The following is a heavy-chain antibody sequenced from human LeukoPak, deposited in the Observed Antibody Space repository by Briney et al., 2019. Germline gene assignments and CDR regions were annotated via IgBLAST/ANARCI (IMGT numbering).Heavy chain of an antibody. Sequence: SETLSLTCTVSSGSISSGSYFWGWIRQPPGKGLEWIGNLLSNGRTYYNPSFRSRVNISLDTSKKNFSLNLTSVTAADTAVYYCATSQWLIPSYWGQGTLVTVSS. D-gene: IGHD6-19*01. CDR2: LLSNGRT. V-gene: IGHV4-39*02. CDR3: ATSQWLIPSY. J-gene: IGHJ4*02. CDR1: SGSISSGSYF.